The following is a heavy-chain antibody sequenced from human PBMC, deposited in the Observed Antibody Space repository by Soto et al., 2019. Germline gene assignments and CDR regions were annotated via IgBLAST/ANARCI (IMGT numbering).Heavy chain of an antibody. D-gene: IGHD3-10*01. CDR3: ARTANYGSGIFGY. J-gene: IGHJ4*02. CDR1: GGFI. V-gene: IGHV4-34*01. CDR2: INHSGST. Sequence: SETLSLTCTVSGGFIWGWIRQPPGKGLEWIGEINHSGSTNYNPSLKSRVTISVDTSKNQFSLKLSSVTAADTAVYYCARTANYGSGIFGYWGQGTLVTVSS.